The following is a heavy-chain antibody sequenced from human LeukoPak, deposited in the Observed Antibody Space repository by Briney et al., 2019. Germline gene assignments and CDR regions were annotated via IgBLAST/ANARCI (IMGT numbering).Heavy chain of an antibody. CDR1: GFTFSSYW. D-gene: IGHD5-24*01. J-gene: IGHJ4*02. V-gene: IGHV3-74*01. CDR2: INSDGSST. Sequence: GGSLRLSCAASGFTFSSYWMHWVRQAPGKGLVWVSRINSDGSSTSYADSVKGRFTISRDNAKNTLYLQMNSLRAEDTAVYYCARVRDGYKHFDYWGQGTLVTVSS. CDR3: ARVRDGYKHFDY.